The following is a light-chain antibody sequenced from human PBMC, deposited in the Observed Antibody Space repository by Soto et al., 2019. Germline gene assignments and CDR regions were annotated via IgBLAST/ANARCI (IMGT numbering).Light chain of an antibody. CDR2: LNNEGSH. CDR1: SGHSNYA. J-gene: IGLJ2*01. Sequence: QSVLTQSPSASASLGASVKLTCTLSSGHSNYAIAWHQQQPEKGPRYLMKLNNEGSHSKGDGIPDRFSGSSSGAERYLTISSLQSEDESDYYCQTWDTGISVVFGGGTKLTVL. V-gene: IGLV4-69*01. CDR3: QTWDTGISVV.